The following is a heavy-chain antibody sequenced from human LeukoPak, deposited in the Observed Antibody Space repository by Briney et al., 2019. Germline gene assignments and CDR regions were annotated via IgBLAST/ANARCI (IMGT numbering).Heavy chain of an antibody. J-gene: IGHJ5*02. CDR3: ATDFXDST. CDR2: IRSNSDGGTI. CDR1: GFTFSNAW. V-gene: IGHV3-15*07. Sequence: GGSLRLSCATSGFTFSNAWMNWVRQAPGKGLEWVGRIRSNSDGGTIDYAAPVKGRFTLSRDDSKTTLYLQMNSLQTEDTAVYYCATDFXDSTWGQGTLVTVSS. D-gene: IGHD3-22*01.